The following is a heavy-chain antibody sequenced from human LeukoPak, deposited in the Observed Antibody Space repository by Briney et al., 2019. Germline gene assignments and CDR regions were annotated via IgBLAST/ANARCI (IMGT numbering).Heavy chain of an antibody. Sequence: SETLSLTCTVSGGSISSSSYYWGWIRQPPGKGLEWIGSIYYSGSTNYNPSLKSRVTISVDTSKNQFSLKLSSVTAADTAVYYCARDLRVYDFWSGYTYYYYYMDVWGKGTTVTVSS. J-gene: IGHJ6*03. CDR2: IYYSGST. V-gene: IGHV4-39*07. CDR3: ARDLRVYDFWSGYTYYYYYMDV. CDR1: GGSISSSSYY. D-gene: IGHD3-3*01.